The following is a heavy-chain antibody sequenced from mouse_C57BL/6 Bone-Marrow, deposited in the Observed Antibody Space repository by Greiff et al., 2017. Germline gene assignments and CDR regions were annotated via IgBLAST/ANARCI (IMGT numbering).Heavy chain of an antibody. V-gene: IGHV1-81*01. J-gene: IGHJ1*03. CDR2: IYPRSGNT. CDR1: GYTFTSYG. D-gene: IGHD2-4*01. CDR3: AREGHDYDDRDV. Sequence: VQLQQSGAELARPGASVKLSCKASGYTFTSYGISWVKQRTGQGLEWIGEIYPRSGNTYYNEKFKGKATLTADKSSSTAYMELRSLTSEDSAVYVCAREGHDYDDRDVWGTGTTVTVSS.